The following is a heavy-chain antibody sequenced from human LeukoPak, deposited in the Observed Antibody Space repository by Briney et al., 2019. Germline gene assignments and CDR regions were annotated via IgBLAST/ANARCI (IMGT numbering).Heavy chain of an antibody. CDR1: GYTFTGYY. Sequence: GASVKVSCKASGYTFTGYYMHWVRQAPGQGLEWMGWINPNSGGTNYAQKFQGRVTMTRDTSISTAYMELSRLRSDDTAVYYCAGLWFGESNRFDPWGQGTLVTVSS. V-gene: IGHV1-2*02. CDR3: AGLWFGESNRFDP. CDR2: INPNSGGT. D-gene: IGHD3-10*01. J-gene: IGHJ5*02.